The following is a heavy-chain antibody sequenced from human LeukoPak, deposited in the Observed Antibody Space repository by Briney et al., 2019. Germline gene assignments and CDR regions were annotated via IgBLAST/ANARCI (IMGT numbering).Heavy chain of an antibody. CDR3: ARGRTGEIDY. CDR1: GGSISSYY. Sequence: PSETLSLTCTVSGGSISSYYWTWLRQPPGKGLEWIGEINHSGSTNYNPSLKSRVTISIGTSKNQFSLKLNSVTAADTAVYYCARGRTGEIDYWGQGTLVTVSS. D-gene: IGHD1-14*01. CDR2: INHSGST. V-gene: IGHV4-34*01. J-gene: IGHJ4*02.